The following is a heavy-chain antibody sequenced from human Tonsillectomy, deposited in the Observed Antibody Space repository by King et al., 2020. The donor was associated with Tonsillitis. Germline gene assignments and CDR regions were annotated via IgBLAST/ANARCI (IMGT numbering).Heavy chain of an antibody. CDR1: GYSFTNYW. J-gene: IGHJ2*01. Sequence: VQLVESGAEVKKPGESLKISCKGSGYSFTNYWIGWVRQMPGKGLEWMGIIYPGDSDYRYSPSFQGQVTISADKSISTAYLQWNSLKASDTAMYYCARIYVIGSSSYWYFDLWGRGTLVTVSS. D-gene: IGHD6-6*01. CDR2: IYPGDSDY. CDR3: ARIYVIGSSSYWYFDL. V-gene: IGHV5-51*01.